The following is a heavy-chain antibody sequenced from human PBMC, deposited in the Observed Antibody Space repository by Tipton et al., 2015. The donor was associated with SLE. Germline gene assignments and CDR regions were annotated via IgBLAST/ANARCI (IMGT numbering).Heavy chain of an antibody. CDR1: GFSFSNAW. J-gene: IGHJ3*02. Sequence: LRLSCTASGFSFSNAWMSWVRQAAGKGLEWIGRAYTTGSPYYNPSLESRVAISMDTSKNQFSLKLTAVTAADTAVYYCARTLDALDIWGQGTMVTVSS. CDR3: ARTLDALDI. V-gene: IGHV4-4*07. CDR2: AYTTGSP.